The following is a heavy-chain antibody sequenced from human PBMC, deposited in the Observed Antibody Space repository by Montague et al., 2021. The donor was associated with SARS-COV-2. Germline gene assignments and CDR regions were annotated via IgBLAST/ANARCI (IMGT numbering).Heavy chain of an antibody. CDR3: AMTAVIRYQYYFDN. CDR1: GGSVRSGSYY. D-gene: IGHD3-16*02. J-gene: IGHJ4*02. CDR2: VLYTGVT. V-gene: IGHV4-61*01. Sequence: SETLSLTCSVSGGSVRSGSYYWSWIRQPPGKGLQWIGNVLYTGVTSFNPSLKSRLTMSVDSSKNEFSLNLSSVTAADTAVYYCAMTAVIRYQYYFDNWGQGTLVAVSS.